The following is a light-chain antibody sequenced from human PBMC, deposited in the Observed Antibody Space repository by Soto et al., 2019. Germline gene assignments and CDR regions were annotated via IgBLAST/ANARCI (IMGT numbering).Light chain of an antibody. CDR2: DAS. Sequence: DIQMTQSPSTLSASVGDRVTIACRASQSISRWLAWDQQKPGKAPKVLIWDASSLQRGVPSRFSGGGSETEFTLTINSPQPNDFATYYGEQYNCYSTWTFGLGTKVEIE. V-gene: IGKV1-5*01. J-gene: IGKJ1*01. CDR3: EQYNCYSTWT. CDR1: QSISRW.